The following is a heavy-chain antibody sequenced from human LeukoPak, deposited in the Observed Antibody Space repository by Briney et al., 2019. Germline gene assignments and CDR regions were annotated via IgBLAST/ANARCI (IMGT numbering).Heavy chain of an antibody. CDR2: IYYTGST. J-gene: IGHJ4*02. CDR3: ARERYSSSWYVDY. V-gene: IGHV4-59*01. D-gene: IGHD6-13*01. CDR1: GGSISSYY. Sequence: SETLSLTCTVPGGSISSYYWSWIRQPPGKALEWIGYIYYTGSTNYNPSLKSRVTMSVDTSKNQFSLKLSSVTAADTAVYYCARERYSSSWYVDYWGQGTLVTVSS.